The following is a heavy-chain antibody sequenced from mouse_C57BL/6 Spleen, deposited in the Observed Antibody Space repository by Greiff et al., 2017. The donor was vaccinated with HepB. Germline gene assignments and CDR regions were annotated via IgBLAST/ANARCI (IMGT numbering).Heavy chain of an antibody. CDR3: ARPYYYGSTFAY. V-gene: IGHV5-17*01. Sequence: EVQGVESGGGLVKPGGSLKLSCAASGFTFSDYGMHWVRQAPEKGLEWVAYISSGSSTIYYADTVKGRFPISRDNAKNTLFLQMTSLRSEDTAMYYCARPYYYGSTFAYWGQGTLVTVSA. J-gene: IGHJ3*01. CDR1: GFTFSDYG. CDR2: ISSGSSTI. D-gene: IGHD1-1*01.